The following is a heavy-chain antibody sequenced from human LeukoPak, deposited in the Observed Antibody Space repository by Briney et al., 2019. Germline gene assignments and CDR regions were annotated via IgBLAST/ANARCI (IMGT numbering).Heavy chain of an antibody. CDR3: ARGYEEWELLLGAFDI. D-gene: IGHD1-26*01. Sequence: GASLKVSCKASGYTLTGYYMHWVRQAPGQGLEWMGWINPNSGGTNYAQMFQGRVTMTRDTSISTAYMELSRQRSDDTAVYYCARGYEEWELLLGAFDIWGQGTMVTVSS. V-gene: IGHV1-2*02. CDR1: GYTLTGYY. CDR2: INPNSGGT. J-gene: IGHJ3*02.